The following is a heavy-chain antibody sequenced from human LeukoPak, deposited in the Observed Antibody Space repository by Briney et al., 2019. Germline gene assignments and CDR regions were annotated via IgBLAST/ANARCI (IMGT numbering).Heavy chain of an antibody. V-gene: IGHV3-21*01. CDR3: AREGSVVVVAAADFDY. Sequence: GGSLRLSCAASGFTFSSYSMNWVRQAPGEGLEWVSSISSSSSYIYYADSVKGRFTISRDNAKNSLYLQMNSLRAEDTAVYYCAREGSVVVVAAADFDYWGQGTLVTVSS. CDR1: GFTFSSYS. CDR2: ISSSSSYI. J-gene: IGHJ4*02. D-gene: IGHD2-15*01.